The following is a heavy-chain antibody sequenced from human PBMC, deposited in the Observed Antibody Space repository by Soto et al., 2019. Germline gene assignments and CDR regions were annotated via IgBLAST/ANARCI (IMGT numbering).Heavy chain of an antibody. CDR1: GDSISSGGYY. CDR2: IHHSGST. J-gene: IGHJ4*02. V-gene: IGHV4-31*03. D-gene: IGHD5-12*01. Sequence: QVQLQESGPGLVKPSQTLSLTCTVSGDSISSGGYYWSWLRQHPGKGLEWIGSIHHSGSTYSNPCLKSRVTISVDTSKSQFSLKVSSVTAADTAVYYCARDPFGGYDSAGYFDYWGQGTLVTVSS. CDR3: ARDPFGGYDSAGYFDY.